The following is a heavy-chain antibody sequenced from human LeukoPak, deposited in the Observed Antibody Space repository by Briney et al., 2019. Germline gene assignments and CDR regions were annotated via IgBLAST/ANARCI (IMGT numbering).Heavy chain of an antibody. CDR3: ARTIVQQPFDY. V-gene: IGHV3-21*01. CDR2: ISISSSYI. Sequence: GGSLRLSCAASGFTFSSYSMNWVRQAPGKGLEWVSSISISSSYIYYADSVKGRFTNSRDNAKNSLYLQMNSLRAEDTAVYYCARTIVQQPFDYWGQGTLVTVSS. D-gene: IGHD3-10*01. CDR1: GFTFSSYS. J-gene: IGHJ4*02.